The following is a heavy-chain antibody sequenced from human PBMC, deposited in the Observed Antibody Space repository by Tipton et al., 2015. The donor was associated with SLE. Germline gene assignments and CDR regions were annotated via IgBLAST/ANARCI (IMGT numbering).Heavy chain of an antibody. CDR3: ARGPEQWLVNPHYFDY. D-gene: IGHD6-19*01. CDR2: IYTSGST. Sequence: TLSLTCTVSGGSISSGSYYWSWIRQPAGKGLEWIGRIYTSGSTNYNPSLKSRVTISVDTSKNQFSLKLSSVTAADTAVYYCARGPEQWLVNPHYFDYWGQRTLVTVSS. CDR1: GGSISSGSYY. J-gene: IGHJ4*02. V-gene: IGHV4-61*02.